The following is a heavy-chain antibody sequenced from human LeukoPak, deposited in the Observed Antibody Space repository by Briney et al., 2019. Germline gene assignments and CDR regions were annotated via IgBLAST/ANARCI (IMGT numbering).Heavy chain of an antibody. CDR2: IYSGGET. CDR3: ASGRWNDGIAT. Sequence: GGSLRLSCAASGFPVSSRYMSWVRQAPGKGGEWVSVIYSGGETYYVDSVKGRFTISRDHSNNTLDLQISSLRAEDTAVYYCASGRWNDGIATWGQGTLVTVSS. V-gene: IGHV3-53*01. D-gene: IGHD1-1*01. CDR1: GFPVSSRY. J-gene: IGHJ5*02.